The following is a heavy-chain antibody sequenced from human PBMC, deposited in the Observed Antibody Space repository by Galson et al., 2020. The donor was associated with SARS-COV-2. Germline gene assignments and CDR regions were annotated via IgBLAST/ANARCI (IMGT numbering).Heavy chain of an antibody. V-gene: IGHV3-48*02. CDR2: ISSSSSTI. CDR3: ATFLVGDTKGLSYF. Sequence: GGTLSLSCVVSGFTFSTYSMNWVRQAPGKGLEWISYISSSSSTIYYADSVKGRFTISRDNAKNSLFLQMQSLRDEDTAVYYCATFLVGDTKGLSYFWGQGTLVTVSA. J-gene: IGHJ4*02. D-gene: IGHD1-26*01. CDR1: GFTFSTYS.